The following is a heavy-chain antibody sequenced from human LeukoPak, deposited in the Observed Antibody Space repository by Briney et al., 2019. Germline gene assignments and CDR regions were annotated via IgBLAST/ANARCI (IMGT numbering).Heavy chain of an antibody. D-gene: IGHD4-17*01. V-gene: IGHV4-59*01. J-gene: IGHJ1*01. Sequence: SETLSLTCTVSGGSISSYYWSWIRQPQGKGLQWIGYIHYSGSTNYNPSLKSRVTISVDTSKNQFSLKMTSVTAADTALYYCARDDYGDYTFHHWGQGTLVTVSS. CDR3: ARDDYGDYTFHH. CDR2: IHYSGST. CDR1: GGSISSYY.